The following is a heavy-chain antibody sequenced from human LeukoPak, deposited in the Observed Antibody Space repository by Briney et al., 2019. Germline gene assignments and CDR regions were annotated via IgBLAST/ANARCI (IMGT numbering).Heavy chain of an antibody. Sequence: PSETLSLTCTVSGGSISSYYWSWIRQPPGKGLEWIGYIYYSGSTNYNPSLKSRVTISVDTSKNQFSLKLSSVTAADTAVYYCARQGVVGAIDYWGQGTLVTVSS. D-gene: IGHD1-26*01. J-gene: IGHJ4*02. V-gene: IGHV4-59*08. CDR2: IYYSGST. CDR3: ARQGVVGAIDY. CDR1: GGSISSYY.